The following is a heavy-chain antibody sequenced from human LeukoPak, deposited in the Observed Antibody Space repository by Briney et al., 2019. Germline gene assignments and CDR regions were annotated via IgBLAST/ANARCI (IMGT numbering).Heavy chain of an antibody. CDR2: ISSNGGST. CDR1: GFTFSSYA. D-gene: IGHD3-9*01. V-gene: IGHV3-64*01. Sequence: PGGSLRLSCAASGFTFSSYAMHWVRQAPGKGLEYVSAISSNGGSTYYANSVKGRFTISRDNSKNTLYLQMNSLRAEDTAVYYCAKDSQRYFDWHHLDYWGQGTLVTVSS. CDR3: AKDSQRYFDWHHLDY. J-gene: IGHJ4*02.